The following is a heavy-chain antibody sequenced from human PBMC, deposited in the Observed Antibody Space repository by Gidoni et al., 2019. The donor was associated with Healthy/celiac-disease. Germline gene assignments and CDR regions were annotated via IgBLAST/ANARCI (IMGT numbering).Heavy chain of an antibody. V-gene: IGHV3-30-3*01. CDR2: ISYDGSNK. CDR1: GFTFRSYS. CDR3: ASPKGLCSGSLCGGMDV. Sequence: QVQLVESGGGVVQPGRSLRLSCAASGFTFRSYSMHWVRQAPGKGLEWVAVISYDGSNKYYADSVKGRFTISRDNSKNTLYLQMNSLRAEDTAVYYCASPKGLCSGSLCGGMDVWGQGTTVTVSS. J-gene: IGHJ6*02. D-gene: IGHD3-10*02.